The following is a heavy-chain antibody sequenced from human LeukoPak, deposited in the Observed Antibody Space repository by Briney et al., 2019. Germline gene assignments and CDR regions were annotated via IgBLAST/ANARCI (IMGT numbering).Heavy chain of an antibody. CDR1: GGSFSSYY. CDR3: ARTILQYNWNDGADY. J-gene: IGHJ4*02. Sequence: SETLSLTCSVSGGSFSSYYWTWIRQPPGKGLEWIGYIHYSGSNNNNPSLKSRVTISVDTSKNQFSLKLSSVTAADTAVYYCARTILQYNWNDGADYWGQGTLVTVSS. V-gene: IGHV4-59*12. CDR2: IHYSGSN. D-gene: IGHD1-1*01.